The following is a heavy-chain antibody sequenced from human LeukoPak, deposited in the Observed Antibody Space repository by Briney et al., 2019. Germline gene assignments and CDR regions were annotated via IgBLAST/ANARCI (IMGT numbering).Heavy chain of an antibody. Sequence: GASVKVSCKASGYTFTSYDINWVRQATGQGLEWMGWMNPNSGNTGYAQKFQGRVTMTRNTSISTAYMELSSLRSEDTAVYYCARGAGVVIRKHRRHINDYYFDYWGQGTLVTVSS. CDR3: ARGAGVVIRKHRRHINDYYFDY. J-gene: IGHJ4*02. V-gene: IGHV1-8*01. D-gene: IGHD3-3*01. CDR2: MNPNSGNT. CDR1: GYTFTSYD.